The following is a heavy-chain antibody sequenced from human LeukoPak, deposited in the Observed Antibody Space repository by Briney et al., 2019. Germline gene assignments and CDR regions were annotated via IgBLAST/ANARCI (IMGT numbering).Heavy chain of an antibody. CDR2: IYPGDSDT. Sequence: GESLKISCKGSGYSFTNYRIGWVRQMPGKGLEWMGLIYPGDSDTRYSPSFQGRVTISADKSISTAYLQWSSLMASDTAIYFCARRDKYCTSTGCYKDAFDIWGQGTMVTVSS. J-gene: IGHJ3*02. D-gene: IGHD2-2*02. CDR1: GYSFTNYR. V-gene: IGHV5-51*01. CDR3: ARRDKYCTSTGCYKDAFDI.